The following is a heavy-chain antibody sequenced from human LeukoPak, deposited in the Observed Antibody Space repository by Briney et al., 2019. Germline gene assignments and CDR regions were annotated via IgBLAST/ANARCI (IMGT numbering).Heavy chain of an antibody. J-gene: IGHJ4*02. CDR1: GYTFTSYY. CDR2: INPNSGGT. CDR3: ARGGSYGDYPFDY. V-gene: IGHV1-2*02. Sequence: ASVKVSCKASGYTFTSYYIHWVRQAPGQGLEWMGWINPNSGGTNYAQKFQGRVTMTRDTSISTAYMELSRLRSDDTAVYYCARGGSYGDYPFDYWGQGTLVTVSS. D-gene: IGHD4-17*01.